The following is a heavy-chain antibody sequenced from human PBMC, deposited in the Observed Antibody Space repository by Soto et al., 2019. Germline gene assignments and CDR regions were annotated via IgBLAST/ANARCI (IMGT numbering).Heavy chain of an antibody. CDR3: ARPHGGSSGWDNWFDP. CDR1: GGSITTYY. CDR2: IYYSENT. J-gene: IGHJ5*02. D-gene: IGHD6-25*01. V-gene: IGHV4-59*01. Sequence: PSETLSLTCTVSGGSITTYYWSWIRQPPGKGLEWIGYIYYSENTYSNPSLKSRVTISGDTSKNQFSLKLSSVTAADTAVYYCARPHGGSSGWDNWFDPWGQGTLVTVSS.